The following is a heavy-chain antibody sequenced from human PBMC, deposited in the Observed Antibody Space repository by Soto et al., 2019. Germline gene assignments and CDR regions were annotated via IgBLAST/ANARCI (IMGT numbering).Heavy chain of an antibody. V-gene: IGHV3-21*06. Sequence: EVQLVESGGGLVKPGGSLRLSCAASGFTFSSYTMNWVRQAPGKGLEWVSSISSPTTFISYADSVKGRFTISRDNARNSLYLQMNSLRAEDTAVYYCARETSGYDFYFEYWGQGSLVTVSS. CDR1: GFTFSSYT. CDR3: ARETSGYDFYFEY. J-gene: IGHJ4*02. CDR2: ISSPTTFI. D-gene: IGHD5-12*01.